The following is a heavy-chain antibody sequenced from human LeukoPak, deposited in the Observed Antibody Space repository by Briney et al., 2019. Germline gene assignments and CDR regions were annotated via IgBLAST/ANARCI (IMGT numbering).Heavy chain of an antibody. D-gene: IGHD2-15*01. CDR2: IYTSGST. Sequence: SETLSLTCTVSGGSISGYYWSWIRQPAGKGLECIGRIYTSGSTNYNPSLKSRVTMSVDTSKNQFSLKPSSVTAADTAVYYCARDSVCSGGSCHEVDVWGKGTTVTVSS. CDR1: GGSISGYY. CDR3: ARDSVCSGGSCHEVDV. V-gene: IGHV4-4*07. J-gene: IGHJ6*04.